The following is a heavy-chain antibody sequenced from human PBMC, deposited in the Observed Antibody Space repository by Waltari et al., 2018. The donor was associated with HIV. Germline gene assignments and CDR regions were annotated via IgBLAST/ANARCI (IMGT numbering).Heavy chain of an antibody. D-gene: IGHD1-26*01. CDR1: GGSISSGSYY. V-gene: IGHV4-61*02. CDR3: ARGSSGGEDY. CDR2: IYTSGST. Sequence: QVQLQESGPGLVKPSQTLSLTCTVSGGSISSGSYYWSWIRQPAGKGLEWIGRIYTSGSTNYTPSRKSRVTISVDTSKNQFSLKLSSVTAADTAVYYCARGSSGGEDYWGQGTLVTVSS. J-gene: IGHJ4*02.